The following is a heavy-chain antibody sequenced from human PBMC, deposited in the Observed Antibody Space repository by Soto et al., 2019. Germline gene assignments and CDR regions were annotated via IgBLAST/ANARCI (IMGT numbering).Heavy chain of an antibody. V-gene: IGHV4-59*01. D-gene: IGHD3-10*01. CDR2: IYYSGST. J-gene: IGHJ6*02. CDR1: GGSMSSYY. Sequence: PSETLSLTCTVSGGSMSSYYWSWIRQPPGKGLEWIVYIYYSGSTIYNPSLKSRVTMSVDTPKNQFSLKLSSVTAADTAVYYCARRGYGPGFPYYYGMDVWGQGTTVTVSS. CDR3: ARRGYGPGFPYYYGMDV.